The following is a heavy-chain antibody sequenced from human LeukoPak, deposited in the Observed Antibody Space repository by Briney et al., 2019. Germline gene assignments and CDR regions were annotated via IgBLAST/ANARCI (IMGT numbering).Heavy chain of an antibody. V-gene: IGHV1-18*01. J-gene: IGHJ5*02. D-gene: IGHD3-22*01. CDR2: ISAYNGNT. CDR1: GYTFTRYG. Sequence: ASVKVSCKASGYTFTRYGISWVRQAPGQGLEWMGWISAYNGNTNYAQKLQGRVTMTTDTSTSTAYMELRSLRSDDTAVYYCARSSNDSSGYYYAAWGQGTLVTVSS. CDR3: ARSSNDSSGYYYAA.